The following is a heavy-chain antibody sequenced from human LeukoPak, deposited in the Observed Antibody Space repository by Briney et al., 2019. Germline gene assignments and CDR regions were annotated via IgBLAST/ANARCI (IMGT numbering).Heavy chain of an antibody. CDR1: GFTFSSYA. J-gene: IGHJ4*02. CDR3: ARIAVAGTGIDY. V-gene: IGHV3-30*04. CDR2: ISYDGSNK. Sequence: PGGSLRLSCAASGFTFSSYAMHWVRQAPGKGLEWGAVISYDGSNKYYADSVKGRFTISRDNSKNTLYLQMNSLRAEDTAVYYCARIAVAGTGIDYWGQGTLVTVSS. D-gene: IGHD6-19*01.